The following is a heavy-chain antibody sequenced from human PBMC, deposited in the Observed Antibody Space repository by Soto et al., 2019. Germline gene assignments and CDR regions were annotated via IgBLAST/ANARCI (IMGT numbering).Heavy chain of an antibody. CDR2: ISYDGSNK. V-gene: IGHV3-30-3*01. CDR1: GFTFSSYA. CDR3: ARDPMGRYYGSGSYYFDY. J-gene: IGHJ4*02. D-gene: IGHD3-10*01. Sequence: QVQLVESGGGVVQPGRSLRLSCAASGFTFSSYAMHWVRQAPGKGLEWVAVISYDGSNKYYADSVKGRFPISRDNSKNTLYLQMNSLRAEDTAVYYCARDPMGRYYGSGSYYFDYWGQGTLVTVSS.